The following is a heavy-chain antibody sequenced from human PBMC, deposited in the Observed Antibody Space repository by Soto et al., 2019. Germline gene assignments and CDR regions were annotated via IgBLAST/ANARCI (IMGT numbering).Heavy chain of an antibody. CDR3: TRAVGFLEWLSLAPYYYYGMDV. CDR2: IRSKAYGGTT. Sequence: GGSLRLSCTGSGFTFGAYALNWVRQAPGKGLEWVGFIRSKAYGGTTEYAASVKGRFTISRDDSKSIAYLQMNSLKTEDTAVYYCTRAVGFLEWLSLAPYYYYGMDVWGQGTTVTVSS. V-gene: IGHV3-49*04. D-gene: IGHD3-3*01. CDR1: GFTFGAYA. J-gene: IGHJ6*02.